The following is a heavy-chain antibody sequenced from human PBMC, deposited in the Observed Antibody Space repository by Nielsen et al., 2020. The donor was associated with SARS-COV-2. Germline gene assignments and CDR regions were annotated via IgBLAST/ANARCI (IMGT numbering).Heavy chain of an antibody. V-gene: IGHV3-53*01. J-gene: IGHJ4*02. CDR1: GFTVSSNY. CDR2: IYSGGST. D-gene: IGHD4-17*01. Sequence: GESLKIYCAASGFTVSSNYMSWVRQAPGKGLEWVSVIYSGGSTYYADSVKGRFTISRDNSKNTLYLQMNSLRAEDTAVYYCARSAEAYVCYGDYGFYYWGQGTLVTVSS. CDR3: ARSAEAYVCYGDYGFYY.